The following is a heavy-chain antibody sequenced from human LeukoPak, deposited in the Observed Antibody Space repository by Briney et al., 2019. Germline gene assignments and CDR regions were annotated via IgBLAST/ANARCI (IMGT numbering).Heavy chain of an antibody. V-gene: IGHV4-34*01. CDR3: ASRMYYYYGMDV. CDR1: GGSFSDYY. CDR2: IDHREST. J-gene: IGHJ6*02. Sequence: SETLSLTCAVYGGSFSDYYWSWIHQPPGKGLEWIGEIDHRESTTYNPSLKSRVTISVDTSKNQFSLKLNSVTAADTAVYYCASRMYYYYGMDVWGQGTTVTVSS.